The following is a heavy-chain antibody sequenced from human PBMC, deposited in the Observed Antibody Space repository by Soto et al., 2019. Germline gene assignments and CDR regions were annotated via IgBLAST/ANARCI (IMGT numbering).Heavy chain of an antibody. CDR3: PRGLYSSTRIYGMDV. D-gene: IGHD6-13*01. CDR1: GYTFTGYY. V-gene: IGHV1-2*04. Sequence: QVQLVQSGAEVKKPGASVKVSCKASGYTFTGYYMHWVRQAPGQGLEWMGWINPNRGGTNYAQKFQGWVTMTRDTSISTAYMELSRLRSDDTSVYYCPRGLYSSTRIYGMDVWGQGTTVTVSS. CDR2: INPNRGGT. J-gene: IGHJ6*02.